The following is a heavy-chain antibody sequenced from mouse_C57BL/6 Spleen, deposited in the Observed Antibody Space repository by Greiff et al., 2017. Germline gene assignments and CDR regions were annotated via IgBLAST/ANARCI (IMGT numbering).Heavy chain of an antibody. CDR2: IYPRSGNT. Sequence: VMLVESGAELARPGASVKLSCKASGYTFTSYGISWVKQRTGQGLEWIGEIYPRSGNTYYNEKFKGKATLTADKSSSTAYMELRSLTSEDSAVYFCARSLITTVVATNFDYWGQGTTLTVSS. J-gene: IGHJ2*01. V-gene: IGHV1-81*01. CDR1: GYTFTSYG. D-gene: IGHD1-1*01. CDR3: ARSLITTVVATNFDY.